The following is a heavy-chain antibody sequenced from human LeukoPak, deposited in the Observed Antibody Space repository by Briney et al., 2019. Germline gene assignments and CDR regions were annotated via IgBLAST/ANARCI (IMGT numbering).Heavy chain of an antibody. CDR3: ARGPGRLERQSDLDY. V-gene: IGHV3-21*01. CDR1: GCTFASYS. D-gene: IGHD1-1*01. J-gene: IGHJ4*02. CDR2: ISGDSTYI. Sequence: GGSLRLSCAASGCTFASYSMNWVRQAPGKGLEWVSSISGDSTYIYNAGSVKGRFTISRDNAQASLYLQMISLRADDTAVYYCARGPGRLERQSDLDYWGQGTLVIVSS.